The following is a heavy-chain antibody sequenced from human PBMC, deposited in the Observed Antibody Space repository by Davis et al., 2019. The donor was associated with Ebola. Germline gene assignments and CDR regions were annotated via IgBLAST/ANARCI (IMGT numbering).Heavy chain of an antibody. CDR1: GYTFTGYY. CDR3: ARDRGIAAAGHYYYGMDV. V-gene: IGHV1-46*01. Sequence: ASVKVSCKASGYTFTGYYMHWVRQAPGQGLEWMGIINPSGGSTSYAQKLQGRVTMTTDTSTSTAYMELRSLRSDDTAVYYCARDRGIAAAGHYYYGMDVWGQGTTVTVSS. J-gene: IGHJ6*02. CDR2: INPSGGST. D-gene: IGHD6-13*01.